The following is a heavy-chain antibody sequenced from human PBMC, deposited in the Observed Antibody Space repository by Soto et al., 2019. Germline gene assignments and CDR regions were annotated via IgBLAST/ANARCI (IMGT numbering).Heavy chain of an antibody. D-gene: IGHD4-4*01. Sequence: SETLSLTCTVSGGSISSGGYYWSWIRQHPGKGLEWIGYIYYSGSTYYNPSLKSRVTISVDTSKNQFSLKLSSVTAADTAVYYCARSPTVTRSGNLFDPWGQGTLVTVSS. CDR3: ARSPTVTRSGNLFDP. J-gene: IGHJ5*02. V-gene: IGHV4-31*03. CDR1: GGSISSGGYY. CDR2: IYYSGST.